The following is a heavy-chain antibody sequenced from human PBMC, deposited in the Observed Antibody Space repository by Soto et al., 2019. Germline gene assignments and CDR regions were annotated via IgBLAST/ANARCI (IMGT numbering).Heavy chain of an antibody. V-gene: IGHV3-23*01. CDR1: GFTFSSYA. J-gene: IGHJ6*03. Sequence: GGSLRLSCAASGFTFSSYAMSWVRQAPGKGLEWVSAISGSGGSTYYADSVKGRFTISRDNSKNTLYLQMNSLRAEDTAVYYCAKAGGDRQLHYYYYYMDVWGKGTTVTVSS. D-gene: IGHD4-17*01. CDR2: ISGSGGST. CDR3: AKAGGDRQLHYYYYYMDV.